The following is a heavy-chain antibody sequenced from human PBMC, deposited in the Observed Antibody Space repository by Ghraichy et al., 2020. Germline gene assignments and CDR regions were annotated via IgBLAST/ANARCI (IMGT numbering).Heavy chain of an antibody. Sequence: ASVKVSCKASGYTFSSYYMHWVRQAPGQGLEWMGIIDPSGGSTSYTQKLQGRVTMTRDTSTSTVYMELSSLRSEDTAVYYCTINFYGSGSFDHWFDPWGQGTLVTVSS. V-gene: IGHV1-46*01. CDR2: IDPSGGST. D-gene: IGHD3-10*01. J-gene: IGHJ5*02. CDR1: GYTFSSYY. CDR3: TINFYGSGSFDHWFDP.